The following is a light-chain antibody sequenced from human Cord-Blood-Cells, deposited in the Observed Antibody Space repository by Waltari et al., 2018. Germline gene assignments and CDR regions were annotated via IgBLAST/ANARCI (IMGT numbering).Light chain of an antibody. CDR3: AAWDDSLNGWV. CDR2: SNN. Sequence: QSVLTQPPSASATPGQRVTISCSGSSSTIGSNTVNWYQQLPGTAPKLLIYSNNQRPSGVPDRVSGSKSGTSASLAISGLQSEDEADYYCAAWDDSLNGWVFGGGTKLTVL. J-gene: IGLJ3*02. CDR1: SSTIGSNT. V-gene: IGLV1-44*01.